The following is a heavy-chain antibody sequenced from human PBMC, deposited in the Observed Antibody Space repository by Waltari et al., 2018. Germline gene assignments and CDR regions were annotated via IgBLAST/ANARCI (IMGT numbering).Heavy chain of an antibody. Sequence: QVQLQQWGAGLLKPSETLSLTCAVYGGSFSGYYWSGFRQPPGQGREWLGGFNQSGSTNYNPSLKSRVTISVDTSKNQFSLKLSSVTAADTAVYYCARYRVGATTGEYFQHWGQGTLVTVSS. CDR2: FNQSGST. D-gene: IGHD1-26*01. CDR1: GGSFSGYY. CDR3: ARYRVGATTGEYFQH. V-gene: IGHV4-34*01. J-gene: IGHJ1*01.